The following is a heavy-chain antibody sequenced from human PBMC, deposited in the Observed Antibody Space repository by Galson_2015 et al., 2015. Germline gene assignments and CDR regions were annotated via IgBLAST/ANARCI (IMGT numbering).Heavy chain of an antibody. V-gene: IGHV4-39*01. Sequence: SETLSLTCTVSGGSISSSSYYWGWIRQPPGKGLEWIGSIYYSGSTYYNPSLKSRVTISVDTSKNQFSLKLSSVTAADTAVYYCARHHETRDDAFDIWGQGTMVTVSS. J-gene: IGHJ3*02. D-gene: IGHD1-7*01. CDR2: IYYSGST. CDR3: ARHHETRDDAFDI. CDR1: GGSISSSSYY.